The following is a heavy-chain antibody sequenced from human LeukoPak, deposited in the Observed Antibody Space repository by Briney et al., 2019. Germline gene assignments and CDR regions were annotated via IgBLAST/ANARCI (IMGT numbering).Heavy chain of an antibody. V-gene: IGHV1-69*04. CDR3: AKYSYGSGSYQA. CDR1: GGTFSSYA. Sequence: ASVKVSCKASGGTFSSYAISWVRQAPGQGLEWMGRIIPILGIANYAQKFQGRVTITADKSTSTAYMELSSLRSEDTAMYYCAKYSYGSGSYQAWGQGTLVTVSS. J-gene: IGHJ5*02. CDR2: IIPILGIA. D-gene: IGHD3-10*01.